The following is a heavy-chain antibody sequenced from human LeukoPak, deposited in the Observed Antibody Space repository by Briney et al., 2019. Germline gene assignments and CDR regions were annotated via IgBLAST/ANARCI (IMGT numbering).Heavy chain of an antibody. V-gene: IGHV3-9*01. Sequence: GRSLRLSCAASGFTFDDYAMHWVRHAPGKGLEWVSGISWNSGSIGYADSVKGRFTISRDNSKDTLYLQMNTLRADDTAVYYCAKGGHFSWFDPWGQGTLVTVSS. D-gene: IGHD1-26*01. J-gene: IGHJ5*02. CDR2: ISWNSGSI. CDR3: AKGGHFSWFDP. CDR1: GFTFDDYA.